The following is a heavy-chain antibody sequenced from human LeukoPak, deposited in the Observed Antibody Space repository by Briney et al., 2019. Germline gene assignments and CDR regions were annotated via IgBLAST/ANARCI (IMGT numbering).Heavy chain of an antibody. J-gene: IGHJ6*02. CDR3: ARKEVPEPPWYYYYGMDV. CDR2: IYHSGST. CDR1: GGSISSSNW. Sequence: SETLSLTCAVSGGSISSSNWWSWVRQPPGKGLEWIGEIYHSGSTNYNPSLKSRVTISVDKSKNQFSLKLSSVTAADTAVYYCARKEVPEPPWYYYYGMDVWGQGTTVTVSS. V-gene: IGHV4-4*02. D-gene: IGHD1-14*01.